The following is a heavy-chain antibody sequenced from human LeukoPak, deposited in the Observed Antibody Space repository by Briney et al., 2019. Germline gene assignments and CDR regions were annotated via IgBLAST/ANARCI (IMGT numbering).Heavy chain of an antibody. Sequence: SETLSLTCTVSGGSISSSSYYWGWIRQPPGKGLEWIGSIYYSGSTNYNPSLKSRVTMSVDTSKNQFSLKLSSVTAADTAVYYCARDFGLWFGDRRRDIWGQGTMVTVSS. CDR1: GGSISSSSYY. V-gene: IGHV4-39*07. CDR3: ARDFGLWFGDRRRDI. D-gene: IGHD3-10*01. J-gene: IGHJ3*02. CDR2: IYYSGST.